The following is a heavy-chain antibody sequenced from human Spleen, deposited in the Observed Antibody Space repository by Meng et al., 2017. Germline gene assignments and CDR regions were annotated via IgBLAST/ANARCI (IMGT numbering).Heavy chain of an antibody. D-gene: IGHD1-26*01. J-gene: IGHJ5*02. CDR1: GGSVSSYY. CDR2: IYNSGST. Sequence: HVRRQGSWPGLGRPAETLSLTCRVSGGSVSSYYWTRVRQPAGKGLEWIGRIYNSGSTTYNPSLKSRVSMSGDTSKNQLFLRLSSVTAADTAVYYCARATVRATTVAVDNRLDPWGQGTLVTVSS. CDR3: ARATVRATTVAVDNRLDP. V-gene: IGHV4-4*07.